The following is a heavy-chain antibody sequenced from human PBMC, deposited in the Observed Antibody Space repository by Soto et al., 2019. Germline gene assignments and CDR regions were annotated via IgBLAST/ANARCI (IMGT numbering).Heavy chain of an antibody. D-gene: IGHD3-16*01. Sequence: SETLSLTCTVSGGSISSGGYYWSWIRQHPGKGLEWIGYIYYSGSTYYNPSLKSRVTISVDTSKNQFSLKLSSVTAADTAVYYCARAGDPQYYFDYWGQGTLVTVSS. CDR1: GGSISSGGYY. CDR2: IYYSGST. CDR3: ARAGDPQYYFDY. V-gene: IGHV4-31*03. J-gene: IGHJ4*02.